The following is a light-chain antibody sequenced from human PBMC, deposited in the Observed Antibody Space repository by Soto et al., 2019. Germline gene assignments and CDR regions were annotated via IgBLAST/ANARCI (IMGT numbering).Light chain of an antibody. J-gene: IGLJ1*01. CDR3: CSYAGRYTYV. V-gene: IGLV2-11*01. Sequence: QSALTQPRSVSGSPGQSVAISRTGTSSDVGGYNYVSWYQQHPGKAPKVMIFDVNKRPSGVPDRFSGSKSGNTASLTISGPQAEDEADYYCCSYAGRYTYVFGTGTKVTVL. CDR2: DVN. CDR1: SSDVGGYNY.